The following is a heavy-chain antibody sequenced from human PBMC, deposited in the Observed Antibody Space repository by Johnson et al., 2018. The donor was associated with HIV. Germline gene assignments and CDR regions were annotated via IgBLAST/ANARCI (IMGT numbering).Heavy chain of an antibody. CDR1: GFIFRDYY. D-gene: IGHD4-17*01. J-gene: IGHJ3*02. CDR2: ISSSGSSI. Sequence: QVQLVESGGGLVKPRGSLRLSCAASGFIFRDYYMSWIRQAPGKGLEWVSYISSSGSSIYYADSVTGRFTISRDNAKSSLYLQMNGLRADDPAVYYCARASTTVTTGDDACDIWGQGTMVTVSS. CDR3: ARASTTVTTGDDACDI. V-gene: IGHV3-11*04.